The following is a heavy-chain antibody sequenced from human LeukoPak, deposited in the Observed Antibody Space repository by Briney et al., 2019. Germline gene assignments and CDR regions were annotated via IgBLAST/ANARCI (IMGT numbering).Heavy chain of an antibody. CDR3: ARGRLGIRDFDY. CDR1: GYSLTNYW. CDR2: IYPGDSDT. V-gene: IGHV5-51*01. J-gene: IGHJ4*02. D-gene: IGHD1-14*01. Sequence: GESLKISCKGSGYSLTNYWIGRVRQMPGKGLEWMGIIYPGDSDTRYSPSFQGQVTISVDKSISTAYLQWSSVKASDTAMYYCARGRLGIRDFDYWGQGTLVTVSS.